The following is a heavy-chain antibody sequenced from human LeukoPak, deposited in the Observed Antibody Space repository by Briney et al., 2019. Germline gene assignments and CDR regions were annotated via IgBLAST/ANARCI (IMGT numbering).Heavy chain of an antibody. CDR2: ISYDGNNK. J-gene: IGHJ4*02. CDR1: GFTFSSYS. V-gene: IGHV3-30*03. D-gene: IGHD2/OR15-2a*01. CDR3: ARGAYQLLSPDF. Sequence: GGSLRLSCAASGFTFSSYSMNWVRQAPGKGLQWVALISYDGNNKHYADFVGGRFTISRDRDTNTLFLEMHSLTTDDTAIYYCARGAYQLLSPDFWGQGVLVTVSS.